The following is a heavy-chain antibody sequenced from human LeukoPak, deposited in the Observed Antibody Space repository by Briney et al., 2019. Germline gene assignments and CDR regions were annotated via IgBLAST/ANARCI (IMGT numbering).Heavy chain of an antibody. D-gene: IGHD3-22*01. V-gene: IGHV3-15*01. J-gene: IGHJ5*02. CDR2: VRSETDGGTT. Sequence: GGSLRLSCAASGFTFSNAWMSWVRQAPGKGLEWVSRVRSETDGGTTDYAAPVQGRFTISRDDSKNTLYLQMNSLETDDTAVYYCTTLSYEAAPTWGQGTLVTVSS. CDR3: TTLSYEAAPT. CDR1: GFTFSNAW.